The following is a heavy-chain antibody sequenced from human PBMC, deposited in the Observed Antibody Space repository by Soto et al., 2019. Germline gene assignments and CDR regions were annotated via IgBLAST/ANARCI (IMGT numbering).Heavy chain of an antibody. CDR2: VKPDGSAT. Sequence: GGSLRLSCAASGFTFHYYWMTWVRQAPGKGLEWVANVKPDGSATFYADSLKGRFTVSRDNANNSVSLQMHSLRADDTAVYYCARDRERVTVNGGIALGAMQVWGHGTTVTVSS. D-gene: IGHD3-22*01. V-gene: IGHV3-7*03. CDR3: ARDRERVTVNGGIALGAMQV. J-gene: IGHJ6*02. CDR1: GFTFHYYW.